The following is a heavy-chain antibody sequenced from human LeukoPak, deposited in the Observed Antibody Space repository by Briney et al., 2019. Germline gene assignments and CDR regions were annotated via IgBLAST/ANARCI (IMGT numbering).Heavy chain of an antibody. J-gene: IGHJ4*02. Sequence: ASVKVSCKASGYTFTSYYMHWVRQAPGQGLEWMGIINPSGGSTSYAQKFQGRVTMTRDTSTSTVYMELSSLRSEDTAVYYCARAIPGGGYGGTYYFDYWGQGTLVTVSS. CDR1: GYTFTSYY. CDR3: ARAIPGGGYGGTYYFDY. V-gene: IGHV1-46*01. CDR2: INPSGGST. D-gene: IGHD4-23*01.